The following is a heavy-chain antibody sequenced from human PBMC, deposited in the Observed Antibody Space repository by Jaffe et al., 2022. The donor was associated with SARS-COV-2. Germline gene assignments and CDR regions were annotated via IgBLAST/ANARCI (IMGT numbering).Heavy chain of an antibody. CDR2: ISGTGYST. J-gene: IGHJ4*02. CDR3: VKLLPGGVPR. V-gene: IGHV3-23*01. CDR1: GFTFSSYA. Sequence: EVQLLESGGGLVQPGGSLRLSCAASGFTFSSYAMRWVRQAPGKGLEWVSSISGTGYSTYYADSVKGRFTISRDNSKNTLYLQMNSLRAEDTAIYYCVKLLPGGVPRWGQGTLVTVSS. D-gene: IGHD3-16*01.